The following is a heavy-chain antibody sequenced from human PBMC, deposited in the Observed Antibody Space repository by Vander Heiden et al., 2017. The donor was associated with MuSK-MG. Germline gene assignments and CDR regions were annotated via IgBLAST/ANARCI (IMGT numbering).Heavy chain of an antibody. CDR3: AKGGRTVTTSLFDY. Sequence: QVKMVESGGGVVQPGRSLRLSCAVSGCTFSSYGMHWVRQAQGKGLEWVEIISYDGSNKYYVDSVKGRFTISRDKSNNTLYLQMNSLRAEDTAVYYCAKGGRTVTTSLFDYWGQGTLVTVSS. CDR2: ISYDGSNK. D-gene: IGHD4-17*01. J-gene: IGHJ4*02. CDR1: GCTFSSYG. V-gene: IGHV3-30*18.